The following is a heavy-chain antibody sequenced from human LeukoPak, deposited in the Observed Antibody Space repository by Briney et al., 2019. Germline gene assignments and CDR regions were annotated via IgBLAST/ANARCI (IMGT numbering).Heavy chain of an antibody. CDR2: VYHSGST. CDR1: GYSISSGYY. CDR3: ARRRYYDSSGYLE. D-gene: IGHD3-22*01. J-gene: IGHJ1*01. V-gene: IGHV4-38-2*02. Sequence: AETLSLTCSVFGYSISSGYYWGWIRQPPGKGLEWIGSVYHSGSTYHNPSLKSRVTLSVDISNNQSSLTLSSVTAADTALYFCARRRYYDSSGYLEWGQGTLVTVSS.